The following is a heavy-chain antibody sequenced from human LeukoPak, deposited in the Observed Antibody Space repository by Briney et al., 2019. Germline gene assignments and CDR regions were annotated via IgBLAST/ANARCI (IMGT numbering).Heavy chain of an antibody. J-gene: IGHJ5*02. CDR2: ISGSGGST. CDR3: AKGRVRYCSGGSCFFAFDP. Sequence: TGGSLRLSCAASGFTFSSYAMSWVRQAPGKGLEWVSAISGSGGSTYYADSVKGRFTISRDNSKNTLYLQMNSLRAEDTAVYYCAKGRVRYCSGGSCFFAFDPWGQGTLVTVSS. V-gene: IGHV3-23*01. D-gene: IGHD2-15*01. CDR1: GFTFSSYA.